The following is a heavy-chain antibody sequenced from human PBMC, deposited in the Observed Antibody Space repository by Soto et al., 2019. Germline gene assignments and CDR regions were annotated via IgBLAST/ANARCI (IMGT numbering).Heavy chain of an antibody. Sequence: QVQLVQSGAEVKKPGASVKVSCKASCYTCTSYGISCVRQAPGQGLEWMGWINAYNGNTNYAQTLQGRVTMTADTATSAAYMELRSLRSDDTAVYYCARDVGYGLIDYWGQGTLVTVSS. V-gene: IGHV1-18*01. D-gene: IGHD5-18*01. CDR1: CYTCTSYG. J-gene: IGHJ4*02. CDR3: ARDVGYGLIDY. CDR2: INAYNGNT.